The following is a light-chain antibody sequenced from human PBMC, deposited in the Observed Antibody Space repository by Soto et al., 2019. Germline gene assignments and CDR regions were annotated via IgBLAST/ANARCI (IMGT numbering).Light chain of an antibody. CDR1: SSDVGRYNS. Sequence: QSVLTQPASVSGSPGQSITISCTGTSSDVGRYNSVSWYQQHPGKAPRLIIFDVSNRPSGDSNHFSGSKSGHTASLTISGLRAEDEADYYCSSYTSTGTPVFFGGGTKLTVL. CDR3: SSYTSTGTPVF. J-gene: IGLJ2*01. V-gene: IGLV2-14*01. CDR2: DVS.